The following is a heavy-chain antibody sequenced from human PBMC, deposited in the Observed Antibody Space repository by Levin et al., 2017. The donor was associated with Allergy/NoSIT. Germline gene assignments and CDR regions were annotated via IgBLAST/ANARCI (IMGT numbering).Heavy chain of an antibody. V-gene: IGHV5-51*01. CDR1: GYSFTNYW. CDR3: GSGYDEWLIDY. D-gene: IGHD5-12*01. CDR2: IYPGDSDT. Sequence: GESLKISCKDSGYSFTNYWIGWVRQMPGKGLEWMGIIYPGDSDTRYSPSFQGQVTISADKSISTAYLQWTSLKASDTAMYYCGSGYDEWLIDYWGQGTLVTVSS. J-gene: IGHJ4*02.